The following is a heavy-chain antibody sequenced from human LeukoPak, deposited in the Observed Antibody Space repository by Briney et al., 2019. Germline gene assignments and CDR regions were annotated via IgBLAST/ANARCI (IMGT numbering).Heavy chain of an antibody. CDR2: ISSSSSYI. D-gene: IGHD6-6*01. CDR3: ARDFRDSSSSGLNY. CDR1: GIDISYHY. J-gene: IGHJ4*02. V-gene: IGHV3-21*01. Sequence: GGSLRLFCVASGIDISYHYVGWVRQAPGKGPEWVSSISSSSSYIYYADSVKGRFTISRDNAKNSLYLQMNSLRAEDTAVYYCARDFRDSSSSGLNYWGQGTLVTVSS.